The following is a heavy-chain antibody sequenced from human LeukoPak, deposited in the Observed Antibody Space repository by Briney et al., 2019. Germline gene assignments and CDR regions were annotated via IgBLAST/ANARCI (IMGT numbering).Heavy chain of an antibody. V-gene: IGHV3-23*01. Sequence: GGSLRLSCAASGFTFSSYAMSWVRQAPGKGLEWVSAISGSGGSTYYADSVKGRFTISRDNSKNTLYLQMNSLRAEDTAVYYRAVSWYNGGYYYGMDVWGKGTTVTVSS. CDR2: ISGSGGST. CDR1: GFTFSSYA. D-gene: IGHD6-13*01. CDR3: AVSWYNGGYYYGMDV. J-gene: IGHJ6*04.